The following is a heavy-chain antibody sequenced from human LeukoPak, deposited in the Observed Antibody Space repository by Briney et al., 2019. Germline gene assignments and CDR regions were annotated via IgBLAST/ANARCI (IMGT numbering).Heavy chain of an antibody. V-gene: IGHV1-69*13. D-gene: IGHD3-3*01. J-gene: IGHJ6*03. CDR3: ARGPYDFWSGPPYYYYMDV. CDR1: GGTFSSYA. CDR2: IIPIFGTA. Sequence: SVKVSCKASGGTFSSYAISWVRQAPGQGLEWMGGIIPIFGTANYAQKFQGRVTTTADESTSTAYMELSSLRSEDTAVYYCARGPYDFWSGPPYYYYMDVWGKGTTVTVSS.